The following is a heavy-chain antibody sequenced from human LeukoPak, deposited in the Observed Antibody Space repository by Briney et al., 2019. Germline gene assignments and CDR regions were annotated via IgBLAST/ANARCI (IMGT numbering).Heavy chain of an antibody. D-gene: IGHD3-9*01. CDR1: GGSFSGYY. CDR3: ARRYFDWSNWFDP. Sequence: SETLSLTCAVYGGSFSGYYWSWIRQPPGKGLEWIGEINHSGSTNYNPSRKSRVTISVDTSKNQFSLKLSSVTAADTAVYYCARRYFDWSNWFDPWGQGTLVTVSS. J-gene: IGHJ5*02. V-gene: IGHV4-34*01. CDR2: INHSGST.